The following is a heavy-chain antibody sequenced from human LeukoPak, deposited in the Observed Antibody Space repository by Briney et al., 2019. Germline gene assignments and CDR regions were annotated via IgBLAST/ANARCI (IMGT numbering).Heavy chain of an antibody. CDR3: AKDRPNYYESNGHYYRLNGDY. CDR2: ISSSGDIT. J-gene: IGHJ4*02. CDR1: GFTFNNYA. V-gene: IGHV3-23*01. Sequence: PGGSLRLSCAASGFTFNNYAMSWVRQAPGKGLEWVSAISSSGDITFYADSVKGRSTISRDNSRYTLYLQMNSLRAEDAAVYYCAKDRPNYYESNGHYYRLNGDYWGQGTLVTVSS. D-gene: IGHD3-22*01.